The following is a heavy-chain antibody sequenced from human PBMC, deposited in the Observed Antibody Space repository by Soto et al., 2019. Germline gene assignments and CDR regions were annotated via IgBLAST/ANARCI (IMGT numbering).Heavy chain of an antibody. J-gene: IGHJ3*02. V-gene: IGHV4-39*01. Sequence: SETLSLTCTVSGGSISSSSYYWGWIRQPPGKGLEWIGSIYYSGSTYYNTSLKSQVTKSVDTSKNQFSLKLSSVTAADTAVYFCARYGRYYCSGGSCYGGAFDIWGQGTMVTVSS. CDR1: GGSISSSSYY. CDR2: IYYSGST. D-gene: IGHD2-15*01. CDR3: ARYGRYYCSGGSCYGGAFDI.